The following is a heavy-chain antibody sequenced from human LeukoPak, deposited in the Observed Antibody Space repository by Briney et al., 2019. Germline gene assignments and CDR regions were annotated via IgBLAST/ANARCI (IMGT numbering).Heavy chain of an antibody. V-gene: IGHV3-48*03. D-gene: IGHD2-15*01. J-gene: IGHJ4*02. CDR3: ARGPMTFVVVVAAPDY. CDR2: ISSSGSTI. CDR1: GFTFSSYE. Sequence: QPGGSLRLSCAASGFTFSSYEMNWVRQAPGKGLEWVSYISSSGSTIYYADSVKGRFTISRDNAKNSLYLQMNSLRAEDTAVYYCARGPMTFVVVVAAPDYWGQGTLVTVSS.